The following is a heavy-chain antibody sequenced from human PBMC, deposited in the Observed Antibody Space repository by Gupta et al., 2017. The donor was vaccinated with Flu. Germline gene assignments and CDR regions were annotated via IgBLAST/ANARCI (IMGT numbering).Heavy chain of an antibody. CDR1: GYTFTSYY. V-gene: IGHV1-46*01. J-gene: IGHJ3*01. Sequence: QVQLVQSGAEAKKPGASVKVACTAAGYTFTSYYIHWVRQTPGQGLEWMGVINPSGVRTTYAQKFQVRVTMTSDRSTSTVYMELSSLRSEDTAVYYCARGTGGNAFDVWGQGTMVTVSS. CDR3: ARGTGGNAFDV. CDR2: INPSGVRT.